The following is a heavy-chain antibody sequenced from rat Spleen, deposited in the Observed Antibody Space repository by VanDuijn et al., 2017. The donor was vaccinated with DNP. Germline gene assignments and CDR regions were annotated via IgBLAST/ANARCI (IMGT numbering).Heavy chain of an antibody. CDR3: TTFEGRNA. Sequence: EVQLVESGGGLVQPGRSLKLSCAASGFIFSYYDMAWVRQAPTKGLEWVASISTGGDNTYYRDSVKGRFTISRDNAKSTLYLQMDSLRSEDTATYYCTTFEGRNAWGQGTSVTVSS. D-gene: IGHD1-11*01. CDR2: ISTGGDNT. CDR1: GFIFSYYD. V-gene: IGHV5-27*01. J-gene: IGHJ4*01.